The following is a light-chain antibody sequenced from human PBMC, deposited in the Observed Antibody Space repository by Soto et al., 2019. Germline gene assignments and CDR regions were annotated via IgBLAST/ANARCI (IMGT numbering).Light chain of an antibody. V-gene: IGKV3-11*01. Sequence: EIVLTQPPATLSLSPGERATLSCRASQSVSSYLAWYQQKPGQAPRLLIYDASNRATGIPDRFSGSGSGTDFTLTISRLEPEDVAVYYCHHSGNSHGTFGQGTKVDIK. J-gene: IGKJ1*01. CDR2: DAS. CDR3: HHSGNSHGT. CDR1: QSVSSY.